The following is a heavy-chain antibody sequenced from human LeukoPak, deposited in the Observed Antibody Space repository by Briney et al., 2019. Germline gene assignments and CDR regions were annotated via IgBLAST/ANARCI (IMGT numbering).Heavy chain of an antibody. CDR1: GYTFTSYG. J-gene: IGHJ6*03. CDR3: ARGGSDRHCSSTSCYGGYYYMDV. D-gene: IGHD2-2*01. CDR2: ISAYNGNT. V-gene: IGHV1-18*01. Sequence: ASVKVSCKASGYTFTSYGISWVRQAPGQGLEWVGWISAYNGNTNYAQKLQGRVTMTTDTSTSTAYMELRSLRSDDTAVYYCARGGSDRHCSSTSCYGGYYYMDVWGKGTTVTVSS.